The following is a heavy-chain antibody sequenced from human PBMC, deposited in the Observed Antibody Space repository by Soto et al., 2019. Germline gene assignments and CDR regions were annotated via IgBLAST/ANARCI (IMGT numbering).Heavy chain of an antibody. CDR2: ISAYNGNT. CDR3: ARDSPLYCSSTSCKEFKIYYYYYGMDV. D-gene: IGHD2-2*01. CDR1: GYTFTSYG. Sequence: ASVKVSCKASGYTFTSYGISWVRQAPGQGLEWMGWISAYNGNTNYAQKLQGRVTMTTDTSTSTAYMELRSLRSDDTAVYYCARDSPLYCSSTSCKEFKIYYYYYGMDVWGQGTTVPSP. V-gene: IGHV1-18*01. J-gene: IGHJ6*02.